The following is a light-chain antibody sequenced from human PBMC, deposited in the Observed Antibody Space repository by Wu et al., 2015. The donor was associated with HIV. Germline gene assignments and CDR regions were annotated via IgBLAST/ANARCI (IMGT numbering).Light chain of an antibody. CDR2: EAS. Sequence: DIQMTQSPSTLSASVGERVTITCRASQSISNWLAWYQQKPGKAPKLLIFEASSLESGVPSRFSGSGSGTEFTLTISNLQPDDFATYYCQQYNTYSYSFGQGTKLEIK. J-gene: IGKJ2*03. CDR1: QSISNW. V-gene: IGKV1-5*03. CDR3: QQYNTYSYS.